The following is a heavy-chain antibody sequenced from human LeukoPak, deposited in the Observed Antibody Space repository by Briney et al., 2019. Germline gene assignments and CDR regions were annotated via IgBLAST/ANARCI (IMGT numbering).Heavy chain of an antibody. CDR1: GFIFSNAW. J-gene: IGHJ4*02. CDR3: AKDVHSNDY. D-gene: IGHD2/OR15-2a*01. CDR2: ISGSGGST. Sequence: PGGSLRLSCTASGFIFSNAWMSWVRQAPGKGLEWVSAISGSGGSTYYADSVKSRFTISRDNSKNTLYLQMNSLRAEDTAVYYCAKDVHSNDYWGQGTLVTVSS. V-gene: IGHV3-23*01.